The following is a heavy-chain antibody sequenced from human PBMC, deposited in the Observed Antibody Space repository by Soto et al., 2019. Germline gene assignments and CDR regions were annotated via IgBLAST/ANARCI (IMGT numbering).Heavy chain of an antibody. J-gene: IGHJ6*03. V-gene: IGHV3-21*01. D-gene: IGHD4-17*01. CDR3: ARDLIRRYYMDV. CDR2: ISSSSSYI. CDR1: GFTFSSYS. Sequence: GGSLRLSCAASGFTFSSYSMNWVRQAPGKGLEWVSSISSSSSYIYYADSVKGRFTISRDNAKNSLYLQVNSLRAEDTAVYYCARDLIRRYYMDVWGKGTTVTVSS.